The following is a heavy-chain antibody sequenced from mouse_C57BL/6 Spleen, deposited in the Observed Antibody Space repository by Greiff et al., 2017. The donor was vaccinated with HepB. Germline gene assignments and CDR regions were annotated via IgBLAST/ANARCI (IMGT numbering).Heavy chain of an antibody. CDR1: GYAFSSSW. V-gene: IGHV1-82*01. J-gene: IGHJ3*01. D-gene: IGHD2-4*01. CDR2: IYPGDGDT. Sequence: VQLVESGPELVKPGASVKISCKASGYAFSSSWMNWVKQRPGKGLEWIGRIYPGDGDTNYNGKFKGKATLTADKSSSTAYMQLSSLTSEDSAVYFCARSGITTRKFAYWGQGTLVTVSA. CDR3: ARSGITTRKFAY.